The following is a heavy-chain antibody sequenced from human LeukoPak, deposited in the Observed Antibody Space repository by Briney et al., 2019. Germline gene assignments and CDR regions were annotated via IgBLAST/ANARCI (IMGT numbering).Heavy chain of an antibody. V-gene: IGHV1-69*05. CDR2: IIPIFGTA. Sequence: SVKVSCKASGGTFSSYAISWVQQAPGQGLEWMGRIIPIFGTANYAQKFQGRVTITTDESTSTAYMELSSLRSEDTAVYYCARSSGSDDAFDIWGQGTMVTVSS. D-gene: IGHD3-22*01. CDR1: GGTFSSYA. CDR3: ARSSGSDDAFDI. J-gene: IGHJ3*02.